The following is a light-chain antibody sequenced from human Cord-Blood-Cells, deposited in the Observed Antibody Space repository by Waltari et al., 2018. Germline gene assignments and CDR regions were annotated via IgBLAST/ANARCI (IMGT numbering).Light chain of an antibody. CDR2: EVS. CDR3: CSHAGSSTV. Sequence: QSALTQPASVSGSPGPSITISCTGTSSDGGSYNLVSWYQQHPGKAPKLLSYEVSKRPSGVSNRFSGSKSGNTASLTISGLQAEDEADYYCCSHAGSSTVFGGGTKLTVL. CDR1: SSDGGSYNL. J-gene: IGLJ2*01. V-gene: IGLV2-23*02.